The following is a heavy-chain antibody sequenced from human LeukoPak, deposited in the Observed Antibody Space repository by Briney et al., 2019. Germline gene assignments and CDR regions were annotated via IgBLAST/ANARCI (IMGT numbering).Heavy chain of an antibody. D-gene: IGHD3-3*01. V-gene: IGHV1-2*02. CDR1: GYTFTGYY. CDR3: ARMDYDFWSGYSSY. Sequence: ASVKVSCKASGYTFTGYYMHWVRQAPGQGLEWTGWINPNSGGTNYAQKFQGRVTMTRDTSISTAYMELSRLRSDDTAVYYCARMDYDFWSGYSSYWGQGTLVTVSS. J-gene: IGHJ4*02. CDR2: INPNSGGT.